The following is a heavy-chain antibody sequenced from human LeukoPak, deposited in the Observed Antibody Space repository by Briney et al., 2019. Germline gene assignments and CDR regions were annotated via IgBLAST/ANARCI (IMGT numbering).Heavy chain of an antibody. Sequence: KPSETLSLTCAVSGYSISSGYYWGWIRQPPGKGLEWIGSIYHSGSTYYNPSLKSRVTISVDTSKNQFSLKLSSVTAADTAVYYCARHRDSGSYVDYRGQGTLVTVSS. J-gene: IGHJ4*02. CDR1: GYSISSGYY. CDR2: IYHSGST. D-gene: IGHD1-26*01. CDR3: ARHRDSGSYVDY. V-gene: IGHV4-38-2*01.